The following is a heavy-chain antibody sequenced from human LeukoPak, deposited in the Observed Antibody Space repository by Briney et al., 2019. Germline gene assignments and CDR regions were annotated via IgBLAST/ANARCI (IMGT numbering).Heavy chain of an antibody. CDR1: GDTFSSYS. J-gene: IGHJ4*02. CDR2: IIHILGIT. V-gene: IGHV1-69*04. CDR3: AREVNDGSFDY. D-gene: IGHD1-1*01. Sequence: GASVKVSCKASGDTFSSYSITWVRQAPGQGLEWMGRIIHILGITNYAQKLQDRVTLTADKSTGTTHMELRSLRSEDTAVYYCAREVNDGSFDYWGQGTQVIVSS.